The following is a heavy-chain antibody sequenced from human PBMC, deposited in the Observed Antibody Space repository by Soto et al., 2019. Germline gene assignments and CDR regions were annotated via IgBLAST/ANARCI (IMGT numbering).Heavy chain of an antibody. CDR2: INHSGST. CDR3: ARDSSSSQGYYYYYGMDV. V-gene: IGHV4-34*01. D-gene: IGHD6-6*01. Sequence: TLSLTCAVYGGSVSGYYWSWIRQPPGKGLEWIGEINHSGSTNYNPSLKSRVTISVDTSKNQFSLKLSSVTAADTAVYYCARDSSSSQGYYYYYGMDVWGQGTTVTVSS. J-gene: IGHJ6*02. CDR1: GGSVSGYY.